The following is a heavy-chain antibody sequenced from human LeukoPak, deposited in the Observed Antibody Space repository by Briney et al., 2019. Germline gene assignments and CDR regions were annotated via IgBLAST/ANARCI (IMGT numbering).Heavy chain of an antibody. Sequence: GGSLRLSCAASGFTFSDYYMSWIRQAPGKGLEWVSHISSSGSTIYYADSVKGRYTISRDNAKNSLYLQMNSLRAEDTAVYYCARGGVYSSSCFDYWGQGTLVTVSS. CDR1: GFTFSDYY. CDR2: ISSSGSTI. D-gene: IGHD6-13*01. CDR3: ARGGVYSSSCFDY. J-gene: IGHJ4*02. V-gene: IGHV3-11*01.